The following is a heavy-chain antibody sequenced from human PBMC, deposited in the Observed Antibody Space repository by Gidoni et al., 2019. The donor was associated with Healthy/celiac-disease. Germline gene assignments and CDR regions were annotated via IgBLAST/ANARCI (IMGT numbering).Heavy chain of an antibody. CDR3: ARNYYDILTGYYRPLDY. V-gene: IGHV2-70*01. Sequence: QVTLRESGPALVKPTQTLTLTCTFSGFSLSTSGMCVSWIRQPPVKALEWLALIDWDDDKYYSTSLKTRLTISKDTSKNQVVLTMTNMDPVDTATYYCARNYYDILTGYYRPLDYWGQGTLITVSS. CDR2: IDWDDDK. J-gene: IGHJ4*02. D-gene: IGHD3-9*01. CDR1: GFSLSTSGMC.